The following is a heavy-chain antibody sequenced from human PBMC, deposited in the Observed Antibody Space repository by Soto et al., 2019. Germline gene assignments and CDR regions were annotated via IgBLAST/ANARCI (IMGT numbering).Heavy chain of an antibody. V-gene: IGHV4-59*01. CDR3: ARSAGFGLVKDY. CDR2: IYYSGST. Sequence: SETLSLTCTVSGDSIRTYYWSWIRQPPGKGLEWIGYIYYSGSTNYNPSLKSRVTMSVDTSKDQFSLNLSSVTAADTAVYYCARSAGFGLVKDYWGQGTLVTVSS. D-gene: IGHD3-3*01. CDR1: GDSIRTYY. J-gene: IGHJ4*02.